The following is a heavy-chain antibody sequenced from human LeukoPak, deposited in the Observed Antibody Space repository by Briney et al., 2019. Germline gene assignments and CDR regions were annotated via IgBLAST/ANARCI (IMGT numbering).Heavy chain of an antibody. Sequence: GGSLTLPCAPSGLTFSSYSMNWVRQPPRKGRQWVSSIHISSSYIYYADSVNSRFTISRDNAKNSLYLQMNSLRAEDTAVYYCARVICDWGQGTMVTVAS. CDR1: GLTFSSYS. CDR2: IHISSSYI. J-gene: IGHJ4*02. CDR3: ARVICD. V-gene: IGHV3-21*01.